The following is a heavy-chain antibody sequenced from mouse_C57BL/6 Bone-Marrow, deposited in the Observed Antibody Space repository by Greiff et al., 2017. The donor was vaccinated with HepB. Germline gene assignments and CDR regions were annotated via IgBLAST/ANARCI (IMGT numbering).Heavy chain of an antibody. J-gene: IGHJ3*01. CDR3: ARGDDYDEAGAWFAY. D-gene: IGHD2-4*01. CDR2: INPGSGGT. V-gene: IGHV1-54*01. Sequence: VQLQKSGAELVRPGTSVKVSCKASGYAFTNYLIEWVKQRPGQGLEWIGVINPGSGGTNYNEKFKGKATLTADKSSSTAYMQLSSLTSEDSAVYFCARGDDYDEAGAWFAYWGQGTLVTVSA. CDR1: GYAFTNYL.